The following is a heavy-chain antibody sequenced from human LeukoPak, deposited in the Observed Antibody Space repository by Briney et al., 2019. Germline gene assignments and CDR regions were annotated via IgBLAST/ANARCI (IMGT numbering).Heavy chain of an antibody. J-gene: IGHJ3*02. Sequence: ASVKVSCKASGYTFTSYGISWVRQAPGQGLERMGWISAYNGSTNYAQKLQGRVTMTTDTSTSTAYMELRSLRSDDTAVYHCARAGLMVYARGAFDIWGQGTMVTVSS. CDR3: ARAGLMVYARGAFDI. D-gene: IGHD2-8*01. CDR1: GYTFTSYG. V-gene: IGHV1-18*01. CDR2: ISAYNGST.